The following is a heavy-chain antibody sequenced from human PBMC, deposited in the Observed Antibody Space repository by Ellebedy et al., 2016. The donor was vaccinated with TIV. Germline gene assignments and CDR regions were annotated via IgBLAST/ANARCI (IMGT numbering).Heavy chain of an antibody. J-gene: IGHJ6*02. D-gene: IGHD3-9*01. Sequence: GGSLRLSCEASGLTFNLYAMNWVRQAPGRGLEWVAGISDTGSSTDYADSVKGRFTISRDNSKNTLYQQMNSLRAEDTAVYFCAKDQARLLIGRTYYYYGMDVWGQGTAVTVSS. CDR3: AKDQARLLIGRTYYYYGMDV. CDR1: GLTFNLYA. CDR2: ISDTGSST. V-gene: IGHV3-23*01.